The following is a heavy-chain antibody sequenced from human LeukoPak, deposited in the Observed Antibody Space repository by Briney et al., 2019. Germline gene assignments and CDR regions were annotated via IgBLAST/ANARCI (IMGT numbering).Heavy chain of an antibody. CDR2: ISYDGSNK. Sequence: GGSLRLSCAASGFTFSSYGMHWVRQAPGKGLEWVAVISYDGSNKYYADSVKGRFTISRDNSKNTLYLQMNSLRAEDTAVYYCAKDQTMDIVATDSFYNWFDPWGQGTLVTVSS. V-gene: IGHV3-30*18. D-gene: IGHD5-12*01. J-gene: IGHJ5*02. CDR1: GFTFSSYG. CDR3: AKDQTMDIVATDSFYNWFDP.